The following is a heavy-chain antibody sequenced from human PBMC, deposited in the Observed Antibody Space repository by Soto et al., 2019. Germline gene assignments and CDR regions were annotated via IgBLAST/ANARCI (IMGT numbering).Heavy chain of an antibody. CDR2: IYPGDSDT. D-gene: IGHD6-6*01. CDR1: GYSFSDYW. J-gene: IGHJ4*02. CDR3: ARDGLSSSSSLDY. Sequence: EVQLVQSGAEVKKPGESLKISCQGSGYSFSDYWIAWVRQMPGKGLEWMGIIYPGDSDTRYSPSLQDQVTMSVDKSIKTDDLQWSSLKASDTAMYYCARDGLSSSSSLDYWGQGTLVTVSS. V-gene: IGHV5-51*01.